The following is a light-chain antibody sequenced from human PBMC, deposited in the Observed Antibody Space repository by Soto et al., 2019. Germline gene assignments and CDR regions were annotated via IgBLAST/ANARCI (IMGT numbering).Light chain of an antibody. V-gene: IGKV3-20*01. Sequence: DIVLTQSPGTLSLSPGERASLSCRASQSVRSGHLAWYQQKPGPAPRLLIYGASSRAAGIPERFSGSGSGTDFTLTISMLEPEDYAVYYCQQYRHSLWTFGQGTKVEIK. J-gene: IGKJ1*01. CDR3: QQYRHSLWT. CDR2: GAS. CDR1: QSVRSGH.